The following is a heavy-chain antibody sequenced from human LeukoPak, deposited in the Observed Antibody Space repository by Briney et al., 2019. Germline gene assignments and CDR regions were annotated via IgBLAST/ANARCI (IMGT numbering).Heavy chain of an antibody. D-gene: IGHD2-2*01. Sequence: GGSLRLSCAASGFTFSDYYMSWIRQAPGKGLEWVSYISSSSSYTNYAVSVKGRFTISRDNAKNSLYLQMNSLRAEDTAVYYCARGARSSTDWFDPWGQGTLVTVSS. CDR3: ARGARSSTDWFDP. CDR2: ISSSSSYT. V-gene: IGHV3-11*05. J-gene: IGHJ5*02. CDR1: GFTFSDYY.